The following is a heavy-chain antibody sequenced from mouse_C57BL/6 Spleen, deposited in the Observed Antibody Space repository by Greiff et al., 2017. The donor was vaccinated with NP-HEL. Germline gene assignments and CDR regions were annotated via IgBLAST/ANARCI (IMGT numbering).Heavy chain of an antibody. J-gene: IGHJ4*01. CDR2: INPNNGGT. Sequence: VQLQQSGPELVKPGASVKISCKASGYTFTDYYMNWVKQSHGKSLEWIGDINPNNGGTSYNQKFKGKATLTVDKSSSTAYMELRSLTSEDSAVYYCARYSGYYAMDYWGQGTSVTVSS. CDR3: ARYSGYYAMDY. D-gene: IGHD2-12*01. V-gene: IGHV1-26*01. CDR1: GYTFTDYY.